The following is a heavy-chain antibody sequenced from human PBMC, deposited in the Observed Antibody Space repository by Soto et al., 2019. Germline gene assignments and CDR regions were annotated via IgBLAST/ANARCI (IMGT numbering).Heavy chain of an antibody. CDR2: IDPNSGGT. CDR3: ARANPPYCSSTSCYAPSDY. J-gene: IGHJ4*02. D-gene: IGHD2-2*01. CDR1: GYIFTGYY. V-gene: IGHV1-2*04. Sequence: QVQLVQSGAEVKKPGASVKVSCKASGYIFTGYYLHWVRQAPGQGLEWMGWIDPNSGGTNYAQKFQDWVTMTRDTSITPAFMELSRLTSDDTAVYYCARANPPYCSSTSCYAPSDYWGQGTLVTVSS.